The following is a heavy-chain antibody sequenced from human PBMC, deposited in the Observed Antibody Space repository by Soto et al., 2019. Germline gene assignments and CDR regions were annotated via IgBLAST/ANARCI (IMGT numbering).Heavy chain of an antibody. CDR3: VRAPCFSDSSGYTRCLDY. Sequence: WGSLRVSCACSVFTLSDHYIYWVRQAPGKGLDLVGRSRDKPQGYSTAYAASVKGRFTTSRDESKNSAYLQMNSLKTEDTAVYYCVRAPCFSDSSGYTRCLDYWGQGTMVTVSS. J-gene: IGHJ4*02. CDR2: SRDKPQGYST. D-gene: IGHD3-22*01. CDR1: VFTLSDHY. V-gene: IGHV3-72*01.